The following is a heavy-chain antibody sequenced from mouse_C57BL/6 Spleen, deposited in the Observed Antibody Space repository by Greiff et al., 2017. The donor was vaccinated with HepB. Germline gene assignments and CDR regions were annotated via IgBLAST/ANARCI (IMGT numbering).Heavy chain of an antibody. V-gene: IGHV7-3*01. CDR2: IRNKANGYTT. Sequence: DVQLVESGGGLVQPGGSLSLSCAASGFTFTDYYMSWVRQPPGKALEWLGFIRNKANGYTTEYSASVKGRFTISRDNSQSILYLQMNALRAEDSATYYCARYRDYGSFFFDYWGQGTTLTVSS. J-gene: IGHJ2*01. D-gene: IGHD1-1*01. CDR3: ARYRDYGSFFFDY. CDR1: GFTFTDYY.